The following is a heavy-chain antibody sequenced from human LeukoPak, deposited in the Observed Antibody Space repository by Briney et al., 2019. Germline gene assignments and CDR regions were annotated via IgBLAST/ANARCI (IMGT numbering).Heavy chain of an antibody. V-gene: IGHV3-23*01. CDR2: ISGSGGST. CDR3: ARASLVATMPQQFDY. CDR1: GFTFSSYA. D-gene: IGHD5-12*01. J-gene: IGHJ4*02. Sequence: PGGSLRLSCAAPGFTFSSYAMSWVRQAPGKGLEWVSAISGSGGSTYYADSVKGRFTISRDNSKNTLYLQMNSLRAEDTAVYYCARASLVATMPQQFDYWGQGTLVTVSS.